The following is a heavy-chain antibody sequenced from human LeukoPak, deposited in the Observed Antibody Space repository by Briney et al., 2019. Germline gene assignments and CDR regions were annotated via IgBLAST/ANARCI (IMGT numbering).Heavy chain of an antibody. CDR2: INPNSGGT. CDR1: GYILTGYY. V-gene: IGHV1-2*02. J-gene: IGHJ3*02. CDR3: ARGRPPTVADAFDI. Sequence: ASVKVSCKASGYILTGYYIHWARQAPGQGLEWMGWINPNSGGTNYAQKFQGRITMTRDTSISRAYMELSSLRSDDTAVYSCARGRPPTVADAFDIWGKGTMVTVSS. D-gene: IGHD6-19*01.